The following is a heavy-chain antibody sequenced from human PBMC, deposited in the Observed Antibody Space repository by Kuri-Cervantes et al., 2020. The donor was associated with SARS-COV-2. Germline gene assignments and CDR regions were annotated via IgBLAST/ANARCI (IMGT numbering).Heavy chain of an antibody. CDR3: ARDMPCTSTSCYGFDY. J-gene: IGHJ4*02. Sequence: GESLKISCAASGFTFSSYGMHWVRQAPGKGPEWVAVIWYDGSNKYCADSVKGRFTISRDNSKNTLYLQMNSLSAEDTAVYYCARDMPCTSTSCYGFDYWGQGTLVTVSS. V-gene: IGHV3-33*08. CDR1: GFTFSSYG. D-gene: IGHD2-2*01. CDR2: IWYDGSNK.